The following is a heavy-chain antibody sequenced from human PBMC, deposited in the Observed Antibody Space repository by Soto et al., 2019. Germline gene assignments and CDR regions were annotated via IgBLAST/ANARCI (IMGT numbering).Heavy chain of an antibody. V-gene: IGHV3-23*01. J-gene: IGHJ4*02. Sequence: GGSLRLSCAASGFTFSSYAMSWARQAPGKGLEWVSAISGSGGSTYYADSVKGRFTISRDNSKNTLYLQMNSLRAEDTAVYYCAKGGYSSSWPFDYWGQGTLVTVSS. CDR2: ISGSGGST. CDR3: AKGGYSSSWPFDY. CDR1: GFTFSSYA. D-gene: IGHD6-13*01.